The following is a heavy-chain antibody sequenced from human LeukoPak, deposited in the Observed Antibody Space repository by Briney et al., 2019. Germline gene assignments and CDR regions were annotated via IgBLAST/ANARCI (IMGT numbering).Heavy chain of an antibody. J-gene: IGHJ5*02. V-gene: IGHV4-39*01. CDR2: IYYSGST. Sequence: PSETLSLTCTVSGGSISSSSYYWGWIRQPPGKGLEWIGSIYYSGSTYYNPSLKSRVTISVDTSKNQFSLKLSSVTAADTAVYYCARASTIFGVVISFDPWGQGTLVTVSS. CDR1: GGSISSSSYY. CDR3: ARASTIFGVVISFDP. D-gene: IGHD3-3*01.